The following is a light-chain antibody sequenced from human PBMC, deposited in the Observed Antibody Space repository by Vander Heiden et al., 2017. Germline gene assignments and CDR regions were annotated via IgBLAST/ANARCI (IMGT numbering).Light chain of an antibody. Sequence: EIVLTQSPGTLSLSPGERATLSCRVSQSVSSHYLAWYQKKPGQAPRLLMYDASSRATGISDRFSGSGSGTDFTLTITGLEPEDFAVYYCQQNRTFGQGTKVEIK. J-gene: IGKJ1*01. CDR2: DAS. CDR1: QSVSSHY. V-gene: IGKV3-20*01. CDR3: QQNRT.